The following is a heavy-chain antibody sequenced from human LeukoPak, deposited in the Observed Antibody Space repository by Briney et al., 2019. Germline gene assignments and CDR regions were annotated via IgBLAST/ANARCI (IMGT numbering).Heavy chain of an antibody. CDR3: AREERSGWYLYFDY. V-gene: IGHV1-69*05. J-gene: IGHJ4*02. CDR2: IIPIFGTA. Sequence: SVKVSCKASGGTFSSYAISWVRQAPGQGLEWMGGIIPIFGTANYAQKFQGRVTITRDTSASTAYMELSSLRSEDTAVYYCAREERSGWYLYFDYWGQGTLVTVSS. CDR1: GGTFSSYA. D-gene: IGHD6-19*01.